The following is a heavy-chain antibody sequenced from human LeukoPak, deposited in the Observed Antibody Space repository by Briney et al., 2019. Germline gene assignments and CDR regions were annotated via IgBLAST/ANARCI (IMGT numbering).Heavy chain of an antibody. J-gene: IGHJ5*02. D-gene: IGHD2-2*01. CDR3: ARLVVPAADNWFDP. CDR2: IYTSGST. CDR1: GGSISSYY. Sequence: SETLSLTCTVSGGSISSYYWSWIRQPAGKGLEWIGRIYTSGSTNYNPSLKSRVTMSVDTSKNQFSLKLSSVTAADTAVYYCARLVVPAADNWFDPWGQGTLVTVSP. V-gene: IGHV4-4*07.